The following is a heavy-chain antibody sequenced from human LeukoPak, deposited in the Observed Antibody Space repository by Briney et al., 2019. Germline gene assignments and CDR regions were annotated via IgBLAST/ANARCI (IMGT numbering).Heavy chain of an antibody. V-gene: IGHV4-59*12. CDR2: IYYSGST. CDR3: ARGPFGYSGYEVDY. J-gene: IGHJ4*02. D-gene: IGHD5-12*01. CDR1: GGSISSYY. Sequence: SETLSLTCTVSGGSISSYYWGWIRQPPGKGLEWIGYIYYSGSTYYNPSLKSRVTISVDTSKNQFSLKLSSVTAADTAVYYCARGPFGYSGYEVDYWGQGTLVTVSS.